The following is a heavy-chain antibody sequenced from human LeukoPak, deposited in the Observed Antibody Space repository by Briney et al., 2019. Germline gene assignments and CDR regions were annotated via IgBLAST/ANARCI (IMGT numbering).Heavy chain of an antibody. Sequence: PSETLSLTCAVYGGSFSGYYWSWIRQPPGKGLEWIGEINHSGSTNYNPSLKSRVTISVDTSKNQFSLKLSSVTAADTAVYYCARGRLNYYDYVWGSYRSHYFDYWGQGTLATVSS. CDR1: GGSFSGYY. J-gene: IGHJ4*02. V-gene: IGHV4-34*01. CDR3: ARGRLNYYDYVWGSYRSHYFDY. CDR2: INHSGST. D-gene: IGHD3-16*02.